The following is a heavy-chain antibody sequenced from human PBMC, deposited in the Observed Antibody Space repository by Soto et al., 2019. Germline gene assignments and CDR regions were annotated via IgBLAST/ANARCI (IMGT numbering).Heavy chain of an antibody. CDR2: ISGGGGST. V-gene: IGHV3-23*01. J-gene: IGHJ6*02. CDR3: AATGMDV. CDR1: GFTLSSYA. Sequence: LRLSCAASGFTLSSYAMSWARQAPGKQLEWVSAISGGGGSTHYVDSVKGRFTISRDSSNNTLYLQMNSLRAGDTAVYYCAATGMDVWGQGTTVTVSS.